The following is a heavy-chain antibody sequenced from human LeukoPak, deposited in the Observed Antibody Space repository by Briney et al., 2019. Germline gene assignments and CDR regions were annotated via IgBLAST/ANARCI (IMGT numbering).Heavy chain of an antibody. V-gene: IGHV3-23*01. Sequence: GGSLRLSCAASGFTFSSYAMSWVRQAPGKGLEWVSAIDSSGGSTFYADSVKGRFTISRDNSKNTLYLQMNSLRAEDTAVYYCAKFGLAGSGRYHDAFDIWGQGTMVTVSS. CDR3: AKFGLAGSGRYHDAFDI. D-gene: IGHD3-10*01. CDR2: IDSSGGST. J-gene: IGHJ3*02. CDR1: GFTFSSYA.